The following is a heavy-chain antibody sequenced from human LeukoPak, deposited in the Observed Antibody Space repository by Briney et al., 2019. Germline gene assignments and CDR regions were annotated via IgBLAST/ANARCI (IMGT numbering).Heavy chain of an antibody. V-gene: IGHV3-33*01. J-gene: IGHJ4*02. D-gene: IGHD6-19*01. CDR1: GFTFSTYG. Sequence: GRSLRLSCAASGFTFSTYGMHWVRQAPGKGLEWVAVIWYDGSNEYYAGSVKGRFSISRDDSKNTLFLEMNSLRAEDTGVYYCAREYSGSYDYWGQGTLVTVSS. CDR3: AREYSGSYDY. CDR2: IWYDGSNE.